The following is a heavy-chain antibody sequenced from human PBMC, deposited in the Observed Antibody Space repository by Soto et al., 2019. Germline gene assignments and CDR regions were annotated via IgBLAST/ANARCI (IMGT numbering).Heavy chain of an antibody. CDR2: ISYTGGT. V-gene: IGHV4-59*01. CDR1: GGSISSFY. J-gene: IGHJ4*02. Sequence: SETLSLTCTVSGGSISSFYWSWIRQPPGKGLEYIGYISYTGGTNYNPSLKSRVTISVDTSKNQFSLKLSSVTAADTAVYYCARDGSGSYSSPFDYWGKGTLVTVSS. D-gene: IGHD3-10*01. CDR3: ARDGSGSYSSPFDY.